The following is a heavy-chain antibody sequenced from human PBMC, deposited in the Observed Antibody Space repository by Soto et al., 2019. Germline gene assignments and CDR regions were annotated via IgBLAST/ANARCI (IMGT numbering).Heavy chain of an antibody. CDR1: GFTFSSYA. CDR3: ARDRERWLQFLGFDY. J-gene: IGHJ4*02. Sequence: PGGSLRLSCAASGFTFSSYAMHWVRQAPGKGLEWVAVISYDGSNKYYADSVKGRFTISRDNSKNTLYLQMNSLRAEDTAVYYCARDRERWLQFLGFDYWGQGTLVTVSS. CDR2: ISYDGSNK. V-gene: IGHV3-30-3*01. D-gene: IGHD3-3*01.